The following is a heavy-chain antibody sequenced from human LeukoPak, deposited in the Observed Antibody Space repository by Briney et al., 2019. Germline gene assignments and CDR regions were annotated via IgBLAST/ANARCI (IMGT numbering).Heavy chain of an antibody. CDR2: ISGSGGST. J-gene: IGHJ4*02. V-gene: IGHV3-23*01. CDR3: AKGIVGATRKINFFDY. CDR1: GFTFSSYA. Sequence: GGSLRLSCAASGFTFSSYAMSWVRQAPGKGLEWVSAISGSGGSTYYADSVKGRFTISRDNSKNALYLQMNSLRAEDTAVYYCAKGIVGATRKINFFDYWGQGTLVTVSS. D-gene: IGHD1-26*01.